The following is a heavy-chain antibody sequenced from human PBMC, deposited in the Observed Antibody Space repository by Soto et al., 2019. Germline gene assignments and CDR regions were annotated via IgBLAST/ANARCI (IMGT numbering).Heavy chain of an antibody. CDR1: GFTFSNAW. J-gene: IGHJ6*02. V-gene: IGHV3-15*07. CDR2: ITSKTDGGTT. D-gene: IGHD3-10*01. CDR3: TTGLVRCARYYYYYGMDV. Sequence: EVQLVESGGGLVKPGGSLRLSCAASGFTFSNAWMNWVRQAPGKGLEWVGRITSKTDGGTTDYAAPVKGRFTISRDDSQNTLYLQMNSLKTESTAVYYCTTGLVRCARYYYYYGMDVWGQVTTVTFAS.